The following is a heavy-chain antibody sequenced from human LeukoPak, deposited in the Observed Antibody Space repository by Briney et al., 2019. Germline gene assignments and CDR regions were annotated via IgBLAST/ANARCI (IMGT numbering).Heavy chain of an antibody. D-gene: IGHD4-17*01. Sequence: GGSLRLSCAASGFTFDDYAMHWVRQAPGKGLEWVAFIRYDGSNKYYADSVKGRFTISRDNSKNTLYLQMNSLRAEDTAVYYCAKDGASWGHYGDYVDYWGQGTLVTVSS. CDR1: GFTFDDYA. CDR2: IRYDGSNK. V-gene: IGHV3-30*02. CDR3: AKDGASWGHYGDYVDY. J-gene: IGHJ4*02.